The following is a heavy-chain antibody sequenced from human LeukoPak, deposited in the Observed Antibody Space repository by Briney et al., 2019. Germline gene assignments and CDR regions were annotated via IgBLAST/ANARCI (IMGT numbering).Heavy chain of an antibody. J-gene: IGHJ4*02. V-gene: IGHV4-34*01. CDR1: GGSFSGYY. Sequence: PSETLSLTCAVYGGSFSGYYWSWIRQPPGKELEWIGEINHSGSTNYNPSLKSRVTISVDTSKNQFSLKLSSVTAADTAVYYCARPYRGRYYYGSGSYYKNTLNYFDYWGQGTLVTVSS. CDR3: ARPYRGRYYYGSGSYYKNTLNYFDY. D-gene: IGHD3-10*01. CDR2: INHSGST.